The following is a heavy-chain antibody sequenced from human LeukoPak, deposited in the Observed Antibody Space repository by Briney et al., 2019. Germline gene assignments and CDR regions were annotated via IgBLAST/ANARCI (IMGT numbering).Heavy chain of an antibody. D-gene: IGHD6-6*01. CDR2: IYPGDSDT. Sequence: GASLKISCKGSGYSFTTYWIGWVRQMPGKGLEWMAIIYPGDSDTRYSPSFQGQVTVSADKSVSTAYLQWSSLKAADTAMYYCARGSSSSLEYFDYWGQGTLVTVSS. CDR3: ARGSSSSLEYFDY. V-gene: IGHV5-51*01. CDR1: GYSFTTYW. J-gene: IGHJ4*02.